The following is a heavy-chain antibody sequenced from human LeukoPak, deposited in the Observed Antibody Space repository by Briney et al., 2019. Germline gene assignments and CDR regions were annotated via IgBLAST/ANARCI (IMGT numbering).Heavy chain of an antibody. CDR1: GFTFSSNW. D-gene: IGHD4-17*01. J-gene: IGHJ4*02. CDR3: ARGKSDYGDYYFDY. V-gene: IGHV3-7*04. CDR2: IKQDGTEK. Sequence: GGSLRLSCAASGFTFSSNWMSWVCQAPGKGLEWVANIKQDGTEKYYVDSVKGRFTISRDNAKNSLYLQMNSLRAEDTAVYYCARGKSDYGDYYFDYWGPGTLVTVSS.